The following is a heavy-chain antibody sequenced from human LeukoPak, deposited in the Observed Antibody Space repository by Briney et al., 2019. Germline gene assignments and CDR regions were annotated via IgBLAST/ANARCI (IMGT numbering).Heavy chain of an antibody. CDR3: AREGSCSTTSCRFNDY. CDR2: ISVFNGNT. J-gene: IGHJ4*02. D-gene: IGHD2-2*01. V-gene: IGHV1-18*01. Sequence: ASVKVSCKTSGYTFNVYGISWVRQAPGQGLEWMGWISVFNGNTKHAQKLQGRVTLTTDTSTTTAYMELRSLRSDDTAVYYCAREGSCSTTSCRFNDYWGRETLVTVSS. CDR1: GYTFNVYG.